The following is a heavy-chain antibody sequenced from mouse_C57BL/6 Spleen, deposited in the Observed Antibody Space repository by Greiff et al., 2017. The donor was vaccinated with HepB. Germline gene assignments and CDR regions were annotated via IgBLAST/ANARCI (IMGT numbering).Heavy chain of an antibody. CDR2: IDPSDSYT. CDR1: GYTFTSYW. J-gene: IGHJ2*01. D-gene: IGHD1-1*01. CDR3: ARRDTTEGTRYFDY. Sequence: QVQLQQPGAELVKPGASVKLSCKASGYTFTSYWMQWVKQRPGQGLEWIGEIDPSDSYTNYNQKFKGKATLTVDTSSSTAYMQLSSLTSEDSAVYYCARRDTTEGTRYFDYWGQSTTLTVSS. V-gene: IGHV1-50*01.